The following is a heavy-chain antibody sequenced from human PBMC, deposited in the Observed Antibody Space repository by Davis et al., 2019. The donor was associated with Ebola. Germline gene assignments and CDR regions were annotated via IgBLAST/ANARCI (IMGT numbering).Heavy chain of an antibody. J-gene: IGHJ4*02. CDR1: GGSVSSTSYY. V-gene: IGHV4-39*07. Sequence: ESLKISCTVSGGSVSSTSYYWGWIRQPPGKGLEWMGSIYYSGTTYDNPSLKSRVTVSVDRSKNQFSLRLSSVTAADTAVYYCASWGREGYWGQGTLVTVSS. CDR3: ASWGREGY. CDR2: IYYSGTT. D-gene: IGHD3-16*01.